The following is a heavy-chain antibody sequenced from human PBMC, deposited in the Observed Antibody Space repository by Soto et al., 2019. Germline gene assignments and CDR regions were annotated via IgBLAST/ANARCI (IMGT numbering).Heavy chain of an antibody. Sequence: GGSLRLSCAASGFTFSSYSMNWVRQAPGKGLEWVSSISSSSSYIYYADSVKGRFTISRDNAKNSLYLQMNSLRAEDTAVYYCARDFRNYHDSSGYYLCFDPWGQGTLVTFYS. J-gene: IGHJ5*02. V-gene: IGHV3-21*01. CDR1: GFTFSSYS. CDR2: ISSSSSYI. D-gene: IGHD3-22*01. CDR3: ARDFRNYHDSSGYYLCFDP.